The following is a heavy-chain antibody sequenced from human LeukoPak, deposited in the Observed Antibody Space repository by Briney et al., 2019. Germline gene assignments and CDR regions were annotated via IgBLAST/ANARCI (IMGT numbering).Heavy chain of an antibody. Sequence: SETLSLTCTVSGGSISSSSSYWGWIRQPPGKGLEWIGSIYYSGSTYYNPSLKSRVTISVDTSKNQFSLKLSSVTAADTAVYYCARLRVDYFDYWGQGTLVTVSS. D-gene: IGHD2-15*01. J-gene: IGHJ4*02. CDR3: ARLRVDYFDY. V-gene: IGHV4-39*01. CDR1: GGSISSSSSY. CDR2: IYYSGST.